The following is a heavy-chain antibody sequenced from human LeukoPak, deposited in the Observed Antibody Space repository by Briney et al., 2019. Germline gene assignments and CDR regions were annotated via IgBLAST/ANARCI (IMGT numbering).Heavy chain of an antibody. CDR1: GYTLTELS. CDR2: FDPEDGET. CDR3: TRGSLSGSSRDY. D-gene: IGHD1-26*01. Sequence: ASVKVSCKVSGYTLTELSIHWVRQAPGKGLEWMGGFDPEDGETIYAQKFQGRVTMTGNTSIDTAYMELSGLRSEDTAVYYCTRGSLSGSSRDYWGQGTLVTVSS. V-gene: IGHV1-24*01. J-gene: IGHJ4*02.